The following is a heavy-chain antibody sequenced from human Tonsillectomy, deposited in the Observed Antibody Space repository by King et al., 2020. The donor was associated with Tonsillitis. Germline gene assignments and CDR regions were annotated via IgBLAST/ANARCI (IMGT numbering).Heavy chain of an antibody. D-gene: IGHD1-26*01. Sequence: VQLVESGGGVVQPGRSLRLSCALSGFTFSNYAMHGVRQAPGKGLEGVAIVWSYGTNKFYAESVKGRFTISRDNSKNTLYLQMNSLRTEDTAVYYCARDEGAVGGTFFDYWGLGTLVTVSS. CDR1: GFTFSNYA. CDR2: VWSYGTNK. CDR3: ARDEGAVGGTFFDY. J-gene: IGHJ4*02. V-gene: IGHV3-33*01.